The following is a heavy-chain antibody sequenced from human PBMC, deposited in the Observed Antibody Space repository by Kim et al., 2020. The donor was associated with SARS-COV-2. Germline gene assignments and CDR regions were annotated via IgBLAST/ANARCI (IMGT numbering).Heavy chain of an antibody. CDR3: ARGVYDNLRGRD. J-gene: IGHJ4*02. Sequence: ASVKVSCKASGYIFTDYYLHWLRQAPAQRPEWMGWIHAGSGDTLYEQKFQGRVIMTRDTSINTAYLEVTRLQSDDSAIYYCARGVYDNLRGRDWGPGTLVSVSS. CDR2: IHAGSGDT. CDR1: GYIFTDYY. D-gene: IGHD3-16*01. V-gene: IGHV1-2*02.